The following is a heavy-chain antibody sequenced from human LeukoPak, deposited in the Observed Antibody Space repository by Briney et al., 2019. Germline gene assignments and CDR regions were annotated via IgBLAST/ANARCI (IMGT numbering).Heavy chain of an antibody. CDR3: ATLERGYAVAVDY. V-gene: IGHV1-2*02. CDR1: GYTFTGYY. D-gene: IGHD6-19*01. J-gene: IGHJ4*02. Sequence: ASVKVSCTASGYTFTGYYMHWVRQAPGQGLEWMGWINPNSGGTNYAQKFQGRVTMTRDTSISTAYMELSRLRSDDTAVYYCATLERGYAVAVDYWGQGTLVTVSS. CDR2: INPNSGGT.